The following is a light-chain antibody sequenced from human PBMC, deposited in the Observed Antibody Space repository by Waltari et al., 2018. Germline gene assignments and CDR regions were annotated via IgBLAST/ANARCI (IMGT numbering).Light chain of an antibody. CDR2: AVS. V-gene: IGLV2-14*01. Sequence: QSALTQPASVSGSPGQSITISCTGTSSDVGGYNYVSWYQQHPAKAPKLMIYAVSNRPPGVSNRFSGSKSGNTASLTSSGLQAEDEADYYCSSYTSSSTWVFGGGTKLTVL. CDR1: SSDVGGYNY. CDR3: SSYTSSSTWV. J-gene: IGLJ3*02.